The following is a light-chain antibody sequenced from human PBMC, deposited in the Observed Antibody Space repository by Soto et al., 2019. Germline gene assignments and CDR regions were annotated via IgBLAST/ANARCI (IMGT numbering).Light chain of an antibody. Sequence: DVVMTQSPLSLPVTLGQPASISCRSSRSLVYSDGNAYLNWFQQRPGQSPRRLIYKASNRDSGVPDRFSGSGSGTDFTLKINRVEAEDVGVYYCMQGTHWPPTFGRGTRVEI. CDR3: MQGTHWPPT. CDR2: KAS. J-gene: IGKJ1*01. CDR1: RSLVYSDGNAY. V-gene: IGKV2-30*01.